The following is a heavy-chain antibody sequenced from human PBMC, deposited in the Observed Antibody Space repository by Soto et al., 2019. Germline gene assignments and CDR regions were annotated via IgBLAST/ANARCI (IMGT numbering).Heavy chain of an antibody. J-gene: IGHJ4*02. D-gene: IGHD3-22*01. CDR3: TRDYYDSSGYYPKFDY. Sequence: ASVKVSCKASGYTFTYYTVHWVRQAPGQRLEWMGWINAGDGNTKYSPNFQGRVTITKDTSASTVYMELSSLRSEDTAVYLCTRDYYDSSGYYPKFDYWGQGTLVTVSS. CDR1: GYTFTYYT. CDR2: INAGDGNT. V-gene: IGHV1-3*01.